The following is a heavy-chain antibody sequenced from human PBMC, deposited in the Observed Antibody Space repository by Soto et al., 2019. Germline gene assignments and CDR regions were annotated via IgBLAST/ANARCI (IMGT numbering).Heavy chain of an antibody. CDR1: GFTFSGYA. V-gene: IGHV3-23*01. Sequence: SLRLSCAASGFTFSGYAMSWVRQAPGKGLEWVSSISGSGGGTYYADSVKGRFTFSRDNSKNTLYLQMNSLRAEDTAVYYCAKFGMATTKRSPPYYIDYWGQGALVTVSS. CDR3: AKFGMATTKRSPPYYIDY. D-gene: IGHD1-1*01. CDR2: ISGSGGGT. J-gene: IGHJ4*02.